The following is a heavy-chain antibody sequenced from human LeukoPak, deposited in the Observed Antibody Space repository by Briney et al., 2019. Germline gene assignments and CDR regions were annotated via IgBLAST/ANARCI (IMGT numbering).Heavy chain of an antibody. CDR3: ARTLSGTTFDY. CDR1: GFSLSTNGMR. J-gene: IGHJ4*02. CDR2: TDWDDDK. V-gene: IGHV2-70*04. Sequence: SGPTLVNPTRTLTLTCTFSGFSLSTNGMRASWIRQPPGKALEWLARTDWDDDKFYSTSLKTRLTISKDTSKNQVVLTMTNMDPVDTSTYYCARTLSGTTFDYWGQGTLVTVSS. D-gene: IGHD1-7*01.